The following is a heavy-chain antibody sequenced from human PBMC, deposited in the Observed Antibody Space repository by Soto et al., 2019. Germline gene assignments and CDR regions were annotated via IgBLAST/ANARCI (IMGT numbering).Heavy chain of an antibody. CDR1: GYSFTDYY. D-gene: IGHD6-13*01. J-gene: IGHJ6*02. Sequence: ASVRGSWKASGYSFTDYYVHWVRQAPVQGLVWMAWINPNTGGTKYAQKFQGRITLTRDTTITTAYMELSRLGSADSAIYYCARACGYGSWYHYSSYATLVCHQGPMVT. CDR3: ARACGYGSWYHYSSYATLV. V-gene: IGHV1-2*02. CDR2: INPNTGGT.